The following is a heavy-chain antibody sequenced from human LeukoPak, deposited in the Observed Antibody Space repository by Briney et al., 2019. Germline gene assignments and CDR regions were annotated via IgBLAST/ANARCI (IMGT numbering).Heavy chain of an antibody. J-gene: IGHJ4*02. CDR3: AKAPVTTCRGAFCYPFDY. D-gene: IGHD2-15*01. CDR2: IYSGGST. CDR1: GFTVSSNY. Sequence: GGSLRLSCAASGFTVSSNYMSWVRQAPGKGLEWVSVIYSGGSTYYADSVKGRFTISRDNSKNTLYLQMNSLRAEDTAVYYCAKAPVTTCRGAFCYPFDYWGLGTLVTVSS. V-gene: IGHV3-53*01.